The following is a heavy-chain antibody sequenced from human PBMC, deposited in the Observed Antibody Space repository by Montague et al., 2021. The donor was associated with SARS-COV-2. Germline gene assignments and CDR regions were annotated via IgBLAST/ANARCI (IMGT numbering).Heavy chain of an antibody. CDR1: GGSISSYY. J-gene: IGHJ4*02. D-gene: IGHD2-15*01. V-gene: IGHV4-4*07. CDR3: ARLAPDRHCSVAIFSPC. CDR2: IYNSGST. Sequence: SETLSLTCTVSGGSISSYYWSWIRQPPGKGLEWIGCIYNSGSTNYNPSLKSRVTMSVDTSKNQFSLKLISVTTADTALYYCARLAPDRHCSVAIFSPCWGQGALVTVSS.